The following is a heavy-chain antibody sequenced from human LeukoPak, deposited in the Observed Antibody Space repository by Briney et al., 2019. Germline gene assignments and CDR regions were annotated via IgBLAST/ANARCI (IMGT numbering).Heavy chain of an antibody. Sequence: PGGSLRLSCAASGFTFSSYGMSWVRRAPGKGLEWVSAISGSGGSTYYADSVKGRFTVSRDNSKNTLYLQMTSLRAEDTARYYCAKGSNPYPDNFDYWGQGTLVTVSS. J-gene: IGHJ4*02. CDR1: GFTFSSYG. CDR3: AKGSNPYPDNFDY. V-gene: IGHV3-23*01. CDR2: ISGSGGST. D-gene: IGHD4-11*01.